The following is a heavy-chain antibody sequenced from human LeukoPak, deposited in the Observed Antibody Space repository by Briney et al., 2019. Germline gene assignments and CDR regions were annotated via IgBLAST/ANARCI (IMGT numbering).Heavy chain of an antibody. J-gene: IGHJ5*02. CDR2: IHYTGST. D-gene: IGHD6-19*01. CDR3: AAIIAVAGIPLVDP. CDR1: GGSISSSSYY. Sequence: SETLSLTCSVSGGSISSSSYYWGWIRQPPGKGLEWTGSIHYTGSTFCNPSLKGRVTISVDTSKHQFSLNLSSVTAADTAVYYCAAIIAVAGIPLVDPWGQGTLVTVSS. V-gene: IGHV4-39*01.